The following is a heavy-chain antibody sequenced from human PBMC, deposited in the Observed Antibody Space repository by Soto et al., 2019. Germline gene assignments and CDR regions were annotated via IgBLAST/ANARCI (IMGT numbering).Heavy chain of an antibody. Sequence: PWGSLRLCCAASGFTFSSYSMNWFRQAPGKGLEWVSSISSSSSYIYYADSVKGRFTISRDNAKNSLYLQMNSLRAEDTAVYYCARDNYYGSGSYYSYYYGMDVWGQGTTVTVSS. D-gene: IGHD3-10*01. V-gene: IGHV3-21*01. J-gene: IGHJ6*02. CDR3: ARDNYYGSGSYYSYYYGMDV. CDR1: GFTFSSYS. CDR2: ISSSSSYI.